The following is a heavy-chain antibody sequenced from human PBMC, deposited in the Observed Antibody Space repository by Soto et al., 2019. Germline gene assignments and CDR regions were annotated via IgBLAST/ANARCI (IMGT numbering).Heavy chain of an antibody. CDR1: GGSISSGGYF. J-gene: IGHJ4*02. D-gene: IGHD5-18*01. CDR2: IYHSGST. V-gene: IGHV4-31*03. CDR3: ARGYGRNFDF. Sequence: SETLSLTCTVSGGSISSGGYFWSWICQHPGKGLEWIGYIYHSGSTYYNPSLKSRVTISVDTSKNQFSLKLSSVTAADTAVYYCARGYGRNFDFWGQGTLVTVSS.